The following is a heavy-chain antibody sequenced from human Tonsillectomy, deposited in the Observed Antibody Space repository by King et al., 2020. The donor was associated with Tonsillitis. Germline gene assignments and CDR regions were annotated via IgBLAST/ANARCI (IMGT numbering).Heavy chain of an antibody. J-gene: IGHJ3*02. Sequence: VQLVESGADVKKPGASVKVSCKTSGYTFINFYIHWVRQAPGQGLEWMGWNNPYSGGTNYAPKFQGRVTMTRDTSISTAYMELSGLRSDDTAVYFCARGCNNWNYAFDIWGQGTMVTVSS. CDR2: NNPYSGGT. D-gene: IGHD1-20*01. V-gene: IGHV1-2*02. CDR1: GYTFINFY. CDR3: ARGCNNWNYAFDI.